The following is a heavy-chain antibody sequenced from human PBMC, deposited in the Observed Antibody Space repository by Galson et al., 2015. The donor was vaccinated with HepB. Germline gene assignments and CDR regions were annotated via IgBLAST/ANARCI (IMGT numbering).Heavy chain of an antibody. CDR3: ARVIVTGVDY. CDR2: IFYSGSS. V-gene: IGHV4-39*07. Sequence: ETLSLTCTVSGGSISSNSYYWGWTRQPPGKGLEWIGSIFYSGSSHYNPSLKSRVTMSIDTSKNQFSLKLSSVTAADTAVYYCARVIVTGVDYWGQGTLVTVSS. J-gene: IGHJ4*02. CDR1: GGSISSNSYY. D-gene: IGHD2-21*02.